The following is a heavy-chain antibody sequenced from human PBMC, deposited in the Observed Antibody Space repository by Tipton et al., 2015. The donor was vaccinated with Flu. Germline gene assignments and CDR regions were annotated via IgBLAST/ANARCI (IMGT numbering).Heavy chain of an antibody. CDR1: GFTFSTNS. D-gene: IGHD2-21*01. CDR2: IKQDGSVK. V-gene: IGHV3-7*03. J-gene: IGHJ4*02. CDR3: ARQLGGGDCY. Sequence: SLRLSCRASGFTFSTNSMSWVRQAPGKGLEWVANIKQDGSVKYYVDSVKGRFTISRDNAKNSLYLQMNSLRAEDTAVYYCARQLGGGDCYWGQGPLVTVSS.